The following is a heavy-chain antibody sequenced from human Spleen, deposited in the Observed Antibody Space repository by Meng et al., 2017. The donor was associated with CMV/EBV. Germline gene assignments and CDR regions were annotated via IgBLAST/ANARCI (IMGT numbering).Heavy chain of an antibody. J-gene: IGHJ4*02. CDR3: ARVHGVLAYFDY. V-gene: IGHV4-61*08. Sequence: GSLRLSCTVSGGSIFSGEYYWTWIRQPPGKGLEWIGYIYYSGSTNYNPSLKSRVTISVDTSKNQFSLKLSSVTAADTAVYYCARVHGVLAYFDYWGQGTRVTVSS. CDR1: GGSIFSGEYY. CDR2: IYYSGST. D-gene: IGHD4-17*01.